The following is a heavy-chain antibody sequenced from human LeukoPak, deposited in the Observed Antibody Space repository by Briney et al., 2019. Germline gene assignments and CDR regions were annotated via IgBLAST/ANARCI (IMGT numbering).Heavy chain of an antibody. CDR1: GGSISSYY. Sequence: PSETLSLTCTVSGGSISSYYWSWIRQPPGKGLEWIGYIYYSGSTNYNPSLKSRVTTLVDMSKNQFSLKLSSVTAADTAVYYCARDSSGYYYLFDYWGQGTLVTVSS. D-gene: IGHD3-22*01. CDR2: IYYSGST. CDR3: ARDSSGYYYLFDY. V-gene: IGHV4-59*12. J-gene: IGHJ4*02.